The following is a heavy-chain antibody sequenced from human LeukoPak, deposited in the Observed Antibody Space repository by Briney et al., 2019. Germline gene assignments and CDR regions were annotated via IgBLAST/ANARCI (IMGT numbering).Heavy chain of an antibody. D-gene: IGHD3-3*01. Sequence: GASVKVSCRASGYTFTGYYMHWVRQAPGQGLEWMGRINPNSGGTNYAQKFQGRVTMTRDTSISTAYMELSRLRSDDTAVYYCAREARFLEWLLSHDAFDIWGQGTMVTVSS. V-gene: IGHV1-2*06. CDR3: AREARFLEWLLSHDAFDI. CDR2: INPNSGGT. J-gene: IGHJ3*02. CDR1: GYTFTGYY.